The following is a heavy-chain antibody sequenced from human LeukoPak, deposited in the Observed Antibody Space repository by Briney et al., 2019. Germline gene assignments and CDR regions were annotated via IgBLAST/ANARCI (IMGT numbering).Heavy chain of an antibody. CDR3: AREPYSSGYYYYMDV. Sequence: ASVKVSCMASGYTFTDYYIHWIRQAPGQGLEWLGWISAYTGNTNYAQKFQGRVTMTTDTSTSTAYMELRSLRSEDTAVYYCAREPYSSGYYYYMDVWGKGTTVTVSS. D-gene: IGHD3-22*01. CDR1: GYTFTDYY. J-gene: IGHJ6*03. CDR2: ISAYTGNT. V-gene: IGHV1-18*04.